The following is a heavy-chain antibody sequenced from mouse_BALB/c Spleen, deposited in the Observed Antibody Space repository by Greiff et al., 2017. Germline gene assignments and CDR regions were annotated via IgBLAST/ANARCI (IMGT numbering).Heavy chain of an antibody. CDR2: IYPGDGDT. J-gene: IGHJ4*01. V-gene: IGHV1-87*01. CDR3: ARHGSYYYAMDY. Sequence: QVQLQQSGAELARPGASVKLSCKASGYTFTSYWMQWVKQRPGQGLEWIGAIYPGDGDTRYTQKFKGKATLTADKSSSTAYMQLSSLASEDSAVYYCARHGSYYYAMDYWGQGTSVTVSS. CDR1: GYTFTSYW. D-gene: IGHD2-2*01.